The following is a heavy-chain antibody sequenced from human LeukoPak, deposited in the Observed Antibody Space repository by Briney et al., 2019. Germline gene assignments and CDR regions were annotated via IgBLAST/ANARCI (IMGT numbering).Heavy chain of an antibody. CDR2: INPNSGGT. CDR3: ARGLAAGNLLHCY. J-gene: IGHJ4*02. CDR1: GYTFTGYY. D-gene: IGHD6-13*01. V-gene: IGHV1-2*02. Sequence: ASVKVSCKASGYTFTGYYMHWVRQAPGQGLEWMGWINPNSGGTNYAQKFQGRVTMTRDTSISTAYMELSRLRSDDTAVYYCARGLAAGNLLHCYWGQGTLVTVSS.